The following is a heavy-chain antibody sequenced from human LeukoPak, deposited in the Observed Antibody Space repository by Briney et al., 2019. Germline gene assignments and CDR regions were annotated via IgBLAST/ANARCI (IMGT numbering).Heavy chain of an antibody. Sequence: SETLSLTCTVSGGSISSSNYYWSWIRQPAGKGLEWIGRIYTSGSTNYNPSLKSRVTMSVDTSKNQFSLKLTSVTAADTAVYYCARPVPSRLGWFDPWGQGTLVTVSS. V-gene: IGHV4-61*02. D-gene: IGHD1-1*01. CDR3: ARPVPSRLGWFDP. CDR1: GGSISSSNYY. J-gene: IGHJ5*02. CDR2: IYTSGST.